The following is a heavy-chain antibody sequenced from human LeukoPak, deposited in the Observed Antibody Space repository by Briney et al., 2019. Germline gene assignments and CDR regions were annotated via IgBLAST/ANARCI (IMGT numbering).Heavy chain of an antibody. J-gene: IGHJ4*02. V-gene: IGHV4-59*12. D-gene: IGHD3-3*01. CDR1: GGYINSLY. CDR2: IYGSGST. Sequence: SETLSLTCNVSGGYINSLYWSWIRQPPGKGLEWIGYIYGSGSTNYNPSLKSRVTISVDTSNNQFSLRLNSVTAADTAVYYCAREGGFYRPLDYSGQGTLVTVSS. CDR3: AREGGFYRPLDY.